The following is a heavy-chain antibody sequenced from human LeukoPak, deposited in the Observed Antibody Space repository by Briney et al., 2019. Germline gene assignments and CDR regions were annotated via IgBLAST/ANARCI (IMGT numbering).Heavy chain of an antibody. V-gene: IGHV3-30*18. D-gene: IGHD5-12*01. Sequence: GALSPSLATPGFPLRSYGLQLVRQAPGQGLEWGAVISPDGSKKHHAESVKGRFTISRDNSKNTLYVQMNSLRAEDTAVYYCAKECGDYSGYDSWGQGTLVTVSS. CDR2: ISPDGSKK. CDR1: GFPLRSYG. CDR3: AKECGDYSGYDS. J-gene: IGHJ4*02.